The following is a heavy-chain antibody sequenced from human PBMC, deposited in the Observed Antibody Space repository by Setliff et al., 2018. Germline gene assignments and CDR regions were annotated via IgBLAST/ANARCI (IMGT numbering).Heavy chain of an antibody. D-gene: IGHD3-22*01. Sequence: GGSLRLSCIGSEFTVGDYAVSWVRQAPGKGLEWVGFIRNLPYGGTAEYAASVKGRFTISRDDSKNSVYLQMNNLKNEDTAVYYCTRDSVRMIKGDDYWGRGTLVTVSS. V-gene: IGHV3-49*04. CDR3: TRDSVRMIKGDDY. CDR1: EFTVGDYA. J-gene: IGHJ4*02. CDR2: IRNLPYGGTA.